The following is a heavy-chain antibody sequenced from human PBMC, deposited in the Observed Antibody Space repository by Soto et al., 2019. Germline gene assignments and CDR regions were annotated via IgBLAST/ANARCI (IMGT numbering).Heavy chain of an antibody. CDR1: GYSFAGHY. V-gene: IGHV1-2*02. Sequence: QVQLVQSGAEVKKPGASVRVSCKTSGYSFAGHYLHWVRQAPGQGLDWMGWINPNSGGTIYAQRFQGRVTMTRDTSISTAYMVLTSLRSDDTAVYYCARDSHYDILTGYSRNAFDMWGRGTVVTVSS. CDR3: ARDSHYDILTGYSRNAFDM. J-gene: IGHJ3*02. CDR2: INPNSGGT. D-gene: IGHD3-9*01.